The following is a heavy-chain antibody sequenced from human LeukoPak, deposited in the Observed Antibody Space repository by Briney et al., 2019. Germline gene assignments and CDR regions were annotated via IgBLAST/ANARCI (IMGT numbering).Heavy chain of an antibody. J-gene: IGHJ4*02. V-gene: IGHV1-69*13. CDR2: IIPIFGTA. CDR3: ARSGVVITYFDY. Sequence: GASVKASCKASGGTFSSYAISWVRQAPGQGLEWMGGIIPIFGTANYAQKFQGRVTITADESTSTAYMELSSLRSEDTAVYYCARSGVVITYFDYWGQGTLVTVSS. CDR1: GGTFSSYA. D-gene: IGHD3-3*01.